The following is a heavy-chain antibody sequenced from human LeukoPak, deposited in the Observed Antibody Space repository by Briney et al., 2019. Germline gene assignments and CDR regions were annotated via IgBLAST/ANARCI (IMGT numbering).Heavy chain of an antibody. J-gene: IGHJ6*02. CDR3: ARSTVGLRLGYYYYGMDV. D-gene: IGHD5-12*01. V-gene: IGHV4-34*01. CDR1: GGSFSGYY. CDR2: INHSGST. Sequence: SETLSLTCAVYGGSFSGYYWSWIRQPPGKGLEWIGEINHSGSTNYNPSLKSRVTISVDTSKNQFSLKLSSVTAADTAVYYCARSTVGLRLGYYYYGMDVWGQGTTVTVSS.